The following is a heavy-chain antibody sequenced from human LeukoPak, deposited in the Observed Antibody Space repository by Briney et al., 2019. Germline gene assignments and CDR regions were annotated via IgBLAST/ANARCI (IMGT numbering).Heavy chain of an antibody. CDR1: GYSFTSYW. Sequence: GESLKISCKGSGYSFTSYWIAWVRQMPGKGLEWMGIIYPGDSDTRYSPSFQGQVTISADKSISTAYLQWGSLKASDTAMYYCARHHLPAAIQVGFDPWGQGTLVTVSS. CDR3: ARHHLPAAIQVGFDP. J-gene: IGHJ5*02. V-gene: IGHV5-51*01. CDR2: IYPGDSDT. D-gene: IGHD2-2*01.